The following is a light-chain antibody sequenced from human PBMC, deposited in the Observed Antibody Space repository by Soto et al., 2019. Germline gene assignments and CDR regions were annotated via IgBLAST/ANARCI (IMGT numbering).Light chain of an antibody. CDR2: AAS. CDR3: QQSYSAPRT. J-gene: IGKJ1*01. V-gene: IGKV1-39*01. CDR1: QSISSY. Sequence: DIQMTQSPSSLSASVGDRVTITCRASQSISSYLNWYQHKPGKAPKLLIYAASTLQSGVPSRFSGSGSGTDFTLTISSLQPEDFAIYYCQQSYSAPRTLGQGPKVEIK.